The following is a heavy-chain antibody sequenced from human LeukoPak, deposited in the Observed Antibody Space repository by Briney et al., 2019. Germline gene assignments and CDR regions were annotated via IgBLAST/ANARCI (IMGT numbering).Heavy chain of an antibody. Sequence: GGSLRLSCAASGFTFSSYSMNWVRQAPGKGLEWVSSISSSSSYIYYADSVKGRFTISRDNAKNSLYLQMNSLRAEDTAVYYCARVTSDYDFWSGVYPFDYWGQRTLVTVSS. J-gene: IGHJ4*02. V-gene: IGHV3-21*01. CDR1: GFTFSSYS. D-gene: IGHD3-3*01. CDR3: ARVTSDYDFWSGVYPFDY. CDR2: ISSSSSYI.